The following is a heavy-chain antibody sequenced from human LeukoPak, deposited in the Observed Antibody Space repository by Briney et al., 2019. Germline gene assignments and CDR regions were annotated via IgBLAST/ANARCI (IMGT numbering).Heavy chain of an antibody. V-gene: IGHV1-69*05. CDR2: IIPIFGTA. CDR1: GGTFSSYA. Sequence: GASVKVSCKASGGTFSSYAISWVRQAPGQGLEWMGGIIPIFGTANYAQKFQGRVTITTDESTSTAYMELSSLRSEDTAVYYCARDRTLYGFGEFCFDYWGQGTLVTVS. J-gene: IGHJ4*02. D-gene: IGHD3-10*01. CDR3: ARDRTLYGFGEFCFDY.